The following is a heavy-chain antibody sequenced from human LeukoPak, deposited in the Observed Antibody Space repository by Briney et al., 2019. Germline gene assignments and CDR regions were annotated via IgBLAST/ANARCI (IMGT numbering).Heavy chain of an antibody. V-gene: IGHV1-8*03. CDR1: GYTFTSYD. J-gene: IGHJ6*03. Sequence: ASVKVSCKASGYTFTSYDINWVRQATGQGLEWMGWMNPNSGNTGYAQKFQGRVTITRNTSISTAYMELSSLRSEDTAVYYCARGLNRYYDILTGPLITYYMDVWGKGTTVTVSS. CDR3: ARGLNRYYDILTGPLITYYMDV. D-gene: IGHD3-9*01. CDR2: MNPNSGNT.